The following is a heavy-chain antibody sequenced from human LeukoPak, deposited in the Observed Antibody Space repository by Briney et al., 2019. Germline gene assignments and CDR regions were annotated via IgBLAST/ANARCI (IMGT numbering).Heavy chain of an antibody. CDR1: GYTFTSYD. D-gene: IGHD2-21*02. CDR3: ARAQEYCGGDCYSEL. Sequence: ASVKVSCKASGYTFTSYDINWVRQATGQGLEWMGWMNPNSGNTGYAQKFQGRVTMTRNTSISTAYMELSSLRSEDMAVYYCARAQEYCGGDCYSELWGQGTLVTVSS. CDR2: MNPNSGNT. J-gene: IGHJ4*02. V-gene: IGHV1-8*01.